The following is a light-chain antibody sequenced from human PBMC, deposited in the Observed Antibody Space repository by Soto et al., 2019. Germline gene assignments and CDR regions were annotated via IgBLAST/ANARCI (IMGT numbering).Light chain of an antibody. CDR2: DVS. J-gene: IGLJ1*01. CDR1: SSDIGGYNY. CDR3: SSFTPTSTHV. V-gene: IGLV2-14*03. Sequence: QSALTQPASVSGSPGQSITISCTGTSSDIGGYNYVSWYQHLPGKAPKLMIYDVSNRPSGVSDRFSGSKSGNTASLTISGLQAEDEADHYCSSFTPTSTHVFGSGTKVTVL.